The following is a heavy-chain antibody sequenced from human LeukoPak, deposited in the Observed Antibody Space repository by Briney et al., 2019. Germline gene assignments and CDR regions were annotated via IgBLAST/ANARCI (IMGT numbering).Heavy chain of an antibody. V-gene: IGHV3-30*02. CDR3: AKIVVPAAIGLFDY. Sequence: PGGSLRLSCAASGFTFSSYGMHWVRQAPGKGLEWVAFIRYDGSNKYYADSVKGRFTISRDNSKNTLYLQMNSLRAEDTAVYYCAKIVVPAAIGLFDYWGQGTLVTVS. CDR1: GFTFSSYG. J-gene: IGHJ4*02. D-gene: IGHD2-2*01. CDR2: IRYDGSNK.